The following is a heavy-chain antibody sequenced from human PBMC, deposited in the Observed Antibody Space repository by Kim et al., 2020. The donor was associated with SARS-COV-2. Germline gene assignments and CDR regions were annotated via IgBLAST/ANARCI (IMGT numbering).Heavy chain of an antibody. D-gene: IGHD3-9*01. J-gene: IGHJ4*02. CDR2: INPENGVT. Sequence: ASVKVSCKSSGYTFRHYYLNWVRQAPGEGLEWIGWINPENGVTKYAQRFQGRVTMTTDTSINTAYLEVKTLTSDDTGIYYCARLLTGEDFWGQGTLVTVS. CDR1: GYTFRHYY. V-gene: IGHV1-2*02. CDR3: ARLLTGEDF.